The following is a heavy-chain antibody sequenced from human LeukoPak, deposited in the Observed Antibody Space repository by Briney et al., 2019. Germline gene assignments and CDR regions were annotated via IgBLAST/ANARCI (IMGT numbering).Heavy chain of an antibody. Sequence: PSETLSLTCTVSGGSISSGSYYWSWIRQPAGKGLEWIGRIYTSGSTNYNPSLKSRVTISVDTSKNQFSLKLSSVTAADTAVYYCAREDSSSWYRWFDPWGQGTLVTVSS. J-gene: IGHJ5*02. CDR2: IYTSGST. V-gene: IGHV4-61*02. CDR3: AREDSSSWYRWFDP. CDR1: GGSISSGSYY. D-gene: IGHD6-13*01.